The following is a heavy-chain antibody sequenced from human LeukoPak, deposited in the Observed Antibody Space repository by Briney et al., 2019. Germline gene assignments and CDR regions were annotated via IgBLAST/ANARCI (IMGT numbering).Heavy chain of an antibody. CDR3: AREGYSYGYVVCDY. CDR1: GFTFSSYW. V-gene: IGHV3-48*01. D-gene: IGHD5-18*01. Sequence: RAGGSLRLSCAASGFTFSSYWMSWVRQAPGKGLEWVSYISSSSSTIYYADSVKGRFTISRDNAKNSLYLQMNSLRAEDTAVYYCAREGYSYGYVVCDYWGQGTLVTVSS. CDR2: ISSSSSTI. J-gene: IGHJ4*02.